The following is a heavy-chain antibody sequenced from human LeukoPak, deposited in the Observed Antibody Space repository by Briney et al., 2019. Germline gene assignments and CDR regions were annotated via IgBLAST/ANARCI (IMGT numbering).Heavy chain of an antibody. V-gene: IGHV3-23*01. CDR3: ARDHFSGSSLFDY. Sequence: GGSLRLSCAASGFMFSSYAMSWVRQAPGKGLEWVSAISGSGGSTYYADSVKGRFTISRDNAKNSLYLQMNSLRAEDTAVYYCARDHFSGSSLFDYWGQGTLVTVSS. CDR1: GFMFSSYA. D-gene: IGHD6-13*01. J-gene: IGHJ4*02. CDR2: ISGSGGST.